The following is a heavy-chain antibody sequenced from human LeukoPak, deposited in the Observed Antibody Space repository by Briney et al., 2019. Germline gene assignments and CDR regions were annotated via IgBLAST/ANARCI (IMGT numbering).Heavy chain of an antibody. CDR1: SGSITTYY. V-gene: IGHV4-34*01. Sequence: SETLSLTCTVSSGSITTYYWSWIRQPPGKGLEWIGEINHSGSTNYNPSLKSRVTISVDTSKNQFSLKLSSVTAADTAVYYCAREVGVYAATGCDYWGQGTLVTVSS. CDR3: AREVGVYAATGCDY. D-gene: IGHD2-15*01. CDR2: INHSGST. J-gene: IGHJ4*02.